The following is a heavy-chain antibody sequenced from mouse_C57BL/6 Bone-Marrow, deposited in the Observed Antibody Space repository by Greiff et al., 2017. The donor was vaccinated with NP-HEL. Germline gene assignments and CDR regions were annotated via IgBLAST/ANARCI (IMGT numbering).Heavy chain of an antibody. CDR3: ARWGNYVRFDY. Sequence: QVQLQQSGAELVMPGASVKLSCKASGYTFTSYWMHWVKQRPGQGLEWIGEIDPSDSYTNYNQKFKGKSTLPVDTSSSTAYMQLSSLTAEDSAVYYCARWGNYVRFDYWGQGTTLTVSS. V-gene: IGHV1-69*01. J-gene: IGHJ2*01. CDR2: IDPSDSYT. CDR1: GYTFTSYW. D-gene: IGHD2-1*01.